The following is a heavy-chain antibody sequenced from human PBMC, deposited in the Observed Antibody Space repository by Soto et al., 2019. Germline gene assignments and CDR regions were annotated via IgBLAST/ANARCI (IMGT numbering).Heavy chain of an antibody. CDR2: ISSSSSNI. CDR3: ARDPPKYCSGGSCGEGLY. Sequence: PGGSLRLSCAASGFPFSSYSMNWVRQAPGKGLEWVSYISSSSSNIYYAESVKGRFTISRDNAKNSLYLQINSLRDEDTAVYYCARDPPKYCSGGSCGEGLYWGQGT. CDR1: GFPFSSYS. V-gene: IGHV3-48*02. D-gene: IGHD2-15*01. J-gene: IGHJ4*02.